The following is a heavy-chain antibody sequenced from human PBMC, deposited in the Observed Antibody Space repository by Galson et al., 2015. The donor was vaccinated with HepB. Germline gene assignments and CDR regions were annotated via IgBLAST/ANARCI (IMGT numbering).Heavy chain of an antibody. CDR3: VRDPGITIFGVARPWRFDP. V-gene: IGHV3-7*01. D-gene: IGHD3-3*01. J-gene: IGHJ5*02. CDR1: GFTFSSYW. CDR2: IKQDGSEK. Sequence: SLRLSCAASGFTFSSYWMSWVRQAPGKGLEWVANIKQDGSEKYYVDSVKGRFTISRDNAKNSLYLQMNSLRAEDTAVYYCVRDPGITIFGVARPWRFDPWGQGTLVTVSS.